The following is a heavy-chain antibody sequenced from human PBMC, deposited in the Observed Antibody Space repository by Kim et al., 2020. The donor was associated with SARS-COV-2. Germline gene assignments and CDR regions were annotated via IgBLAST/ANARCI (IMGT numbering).Heavy chain of an antibody. Sequence: GGSLRLSCAASGFTFSSYWMSWVRQAPGKGLEWVANIKQDGSEKYYVDSVKGRFTISRDNAKNSLYLQMNSLRAEDTAVYYCARDSFVAENTSYYYYYGMDVWGHGTTVTVSS. CDR1: GFTFSSYW. V-gene: IGHV3-7*03. CDR3: ARDSFVAENTSYYYYYGMDV. CDR2: IKQDGSEK. J-gene: IGHJ6*02. D-gene: IGHD3-16*01.